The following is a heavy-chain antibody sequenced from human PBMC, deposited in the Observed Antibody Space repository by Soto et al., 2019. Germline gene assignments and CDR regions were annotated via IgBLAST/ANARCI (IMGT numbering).Heavy chain of an antibody. CDR1: GYTFTSYG. CDR3: ARDNPSDHYDFWSGYLGNYYYYYGMDV. Sequence: GASVKVSCKASGYTFTSYGISWVRQAPGQGLEWMGRISAYNGNTNYAQKLQGRVTMTTDTSTSTAYMELRSLRSDDTAVYYCARDNPSDHYDFWSGYLGNYYYYYGMDVWGQGTTVTVSS. J-gene: IGHJ6*02. D-gene: IGHD3-3*01. CDR2: ISAYNGNT. V-gene: IGHV1-18*01.